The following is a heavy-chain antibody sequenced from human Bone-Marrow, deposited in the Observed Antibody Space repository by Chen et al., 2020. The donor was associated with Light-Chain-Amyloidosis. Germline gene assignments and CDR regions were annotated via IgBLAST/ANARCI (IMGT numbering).Heavy chain of an antibody. D-gene: IGHD3-10*01. Sequence: QVQLQESGPGLVKPSETLSLTCTVSGASICNYYWSWIRQPPGKGLEWIGYVYYSGSTNYNPSLKSRVTISVDTSKNQLSLKLNSVTAADTAVYYCARDRRFGNFDYWGQGTLVTVSS. CDR2: VYYSGST. CDR1: GASICNYY. V-gene: IGHV4-59*01. J-gene: IGHJ4*02. CDR3: ARDRRFGNFDY.